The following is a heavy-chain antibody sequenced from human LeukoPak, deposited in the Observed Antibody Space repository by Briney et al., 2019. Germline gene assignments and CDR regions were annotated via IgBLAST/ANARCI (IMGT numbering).Heavy chain of an antibody. CDR2: IIPIFGTA. V-gene: IGHV1-69*06. J-gene: IGHJ6*03. CDR1: GGTFSSYA. D-gene: IGHD3-10*01. Sequence: GASVKVSCKASGGTFSSYAISWVRQAPGQGLEWMGGIIPIFGTANYAQKFQGRVTITADKSTSTAYMELSSLRSEDTAVYYCARSIGFGEPRRHNHYYYYYMDVWGKGTTVTISS. CDR3: ARSIGFGEPRRHNHYYYYYMDV.